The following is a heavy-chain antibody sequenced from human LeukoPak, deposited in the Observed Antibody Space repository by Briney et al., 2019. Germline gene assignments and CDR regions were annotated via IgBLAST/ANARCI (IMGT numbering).Heavy chain of an antibody. CDR2: VSYTGRT. D-gene: IGHD5-12*01. Sequence: SETLSLTCTVSGGSISISGYCWVWIRQAPGKGLEWIGSVSYTGRTYYTPSLKGRLTISVDTSKNQFSLRLSSVTAADTAVYYCARQEAHAASGYDLIDHWGQGTLVTVSS. CDR1: GGSISISGYC. CDR3: ARQEAHAASGYDLIDH. J-gene: IGHJ4*02. V-gene: IGHV4-39*01.